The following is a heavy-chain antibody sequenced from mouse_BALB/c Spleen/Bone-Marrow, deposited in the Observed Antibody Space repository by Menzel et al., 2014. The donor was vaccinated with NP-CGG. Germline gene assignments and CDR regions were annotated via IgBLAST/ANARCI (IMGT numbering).Heavy chain of an antibody. V-gene: IGHV1-77*01. CDR2: IDPGGGSS. CDR1: GYTFTDYV. J-gene: IGHJ4*01. Sequence: VKLVESGPELVKPGASVKMSCKASGYTFTDYVISWVKQRTGQGLEWIGEIDPGGGSSFYNEKFKAKATLTANKSANTAYMQLSSLTSEDSAVYFCARDGNYAALDYWGQGTSVTVSS. CDR3: ARDGNYAALDY. D-gene: IGHD2-1*01.